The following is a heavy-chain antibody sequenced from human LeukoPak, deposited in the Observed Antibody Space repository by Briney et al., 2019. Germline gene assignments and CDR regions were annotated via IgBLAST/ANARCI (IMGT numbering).Heavy chain of an antibody. V-gene: IGHV3-21*01. CDR1: GFTFSSYS. CDR2: ISSSSSYI. J-gene: IGHJ4*02. CDR3: AKDKYGSGSYYPLFDY. D-gene: IGHD3-10*01. Sequence: GGSLRLSCAASGFTFSSYSMNWVRQAPGKGLEWVSSISSSSSYIYYADSVKGRFTISRDNAKNSLYLQMNSLRAEDTAVYYCAKDKYGSGSYYPLFDYWGQGTLVTVSS.